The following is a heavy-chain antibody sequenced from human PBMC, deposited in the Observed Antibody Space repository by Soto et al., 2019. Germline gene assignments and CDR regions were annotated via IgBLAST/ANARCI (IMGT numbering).Heavy chain of an antibody. D-gene: IGHD3-10*01. Sequence: PSETLSLTCTVSGASVSSGSYYWSWIRQPPGKGLEWIGYIYYSGSTNYNPSLKSRVTISVDTSKNQFSLKLRSVTAADTAVYYCARDNYYGSGSPWGQGTLVTVS. J-gene: IGHJ5*02. V-gene: IGHV4-61*01. CDR1: GASVSSGSYY. CDR3: ARDNYYGSGSP. CDR2: IYYSGST.